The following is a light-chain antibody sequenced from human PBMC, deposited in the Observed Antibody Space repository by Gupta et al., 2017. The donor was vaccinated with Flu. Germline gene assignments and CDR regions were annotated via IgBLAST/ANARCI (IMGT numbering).Light chain of an antibody. CDR1: NSNIASNY. Sequence: QSVLTQPPSASGAPGQRVTISCSGSNSNIASNYVYWYQQFAGTAPKLLIYRDYQRPSGVPDRFSGSKSGTSASLAISGIWSEDEADYYCSTWDDSLSGYGFGSGTKVTVL. V-gene: IGLV1-47*03. CDR3: STWDDSLSGYG. J-gene: IGLJ1*01. CDR2: RDY.